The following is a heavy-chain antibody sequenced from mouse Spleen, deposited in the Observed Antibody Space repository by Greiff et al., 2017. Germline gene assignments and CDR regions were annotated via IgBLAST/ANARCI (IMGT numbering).Heavy chain of an antibody. Sequence: EVMLVESGGGLVKLGGSLKLSCAASGFTFSSYYMSWVRQTPEKRLELVAAINSNGGSTYYPDTVKGRFTISRDNAKNTLYLQMSSLKSEDTALYYCARPPRLHLGKGLLWYFDVWGAGTTVTVSS. CDR2: INSNGGST. CDR1: GFTFSSYY. J-gene: IGHJ1*01. D-gene: IGHD3-1*01. V-gene: IGHV5-6-2*01. CDR3: ARPPRLHLGKGLLWYFDV.